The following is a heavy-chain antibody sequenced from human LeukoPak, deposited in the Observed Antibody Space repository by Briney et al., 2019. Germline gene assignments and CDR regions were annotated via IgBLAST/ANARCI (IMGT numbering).Heavy chain of an antibody. V-gene: IGHV4-59*01. D-gene: IGHD6-13*01. Sequence: SETLSLTCTVSGGSISSYYWSWIRQPPGKGLEWIGYIYYSGSTNYNPSLKSRLTISVDTSKNQFSLKLTSVTAADTAVYYCASSGYSSSWYPGWFDPWGQGTLVTVSS. CDR1: GGSISSYY. J-gene: IGHJ5*02. CDR3: ASSGYSSSWYPGWFDP. CDR2: IYYSGST.